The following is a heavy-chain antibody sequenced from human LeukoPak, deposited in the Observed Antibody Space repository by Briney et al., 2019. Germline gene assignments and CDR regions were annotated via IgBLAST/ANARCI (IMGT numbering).Heavy chain of an antibody. Sequence: GGSLRLSCAASGFTFSSYAMXXVRQAPGKGXXXVXAISGSGGSTYYADSVKGRFTISRDNSKNTLYLQMNSLRAEDTAVYYCAVPSIAARLGDYWGQGTLVTVSS. CDR3: AVPSIAARLGDY. J-gene: IGHJ4*02. CDR1: GFTFSSYA. D-gene: IGHD6-6*01. CDR2: ISGSGGST. V-gene: IGHV3-23*01.